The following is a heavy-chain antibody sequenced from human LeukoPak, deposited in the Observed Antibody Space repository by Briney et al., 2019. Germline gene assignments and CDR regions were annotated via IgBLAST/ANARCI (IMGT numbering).Heavy chain of an antibody. V-gene: IGHV1-2*02. J-gene: IGHJ5*02. D-gene: IGHD2-15*01. CDR3: ARVGYCSGGSCYGWFDP. Sequence: ASVKVSCKASGYTFTGYYMHWVRQAPGQGLEWMGWVNPNSGGTNYAQKFQGRVTMTRDTSISTAYMGLSRLRSDDTAVYYCARVGYCSGGSCYGWFDPWGQGTLVTVSS. CDR1: GYTFTGYY. CDR2: VNPNSGGT.